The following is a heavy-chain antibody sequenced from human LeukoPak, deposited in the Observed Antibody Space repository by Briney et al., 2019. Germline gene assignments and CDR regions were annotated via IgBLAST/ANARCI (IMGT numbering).Heavy chain of an antibody. CDR2: IFYSGST. Sequence: SETLSLTCTVSSGSISTSNYYWGWVRQPPGKALEWIGNIFYSGSTYYSPSLKSRVTISLDTSRNQFSLKLNSVTAADTAVYYCARQGLWFGELFFFWGQGTLVTVSS. V-gene: IGHV4-39*01. CDR3: ARQGLWFGELFFF. J-gene: IGHJ4*02. D-gene: IGHD3-10*01. CDR1: SGSISTSNYY.